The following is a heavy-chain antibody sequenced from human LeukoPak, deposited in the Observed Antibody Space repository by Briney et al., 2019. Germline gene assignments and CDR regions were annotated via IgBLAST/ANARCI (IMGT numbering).Heavy chain of an antibody. CDR3: ARDFVRIAALSDIGY. CDR1: GFTFSSYS. CDR2: ISSSSSYI. Sequence: GGSLRLSCAASGFTFSSYSMNWVRQAPGKGLEWVSSISSSSSYIYYADSVKGRFTISRDSAKNSLYLQMNSLRAEDTAVYYCARDFVRIAALSDIGYWGQGTLVTVSS. J-gene: IGHJ4*02. D-gene: IGHD6-6*01. V-gene: IGHV3-21*01.